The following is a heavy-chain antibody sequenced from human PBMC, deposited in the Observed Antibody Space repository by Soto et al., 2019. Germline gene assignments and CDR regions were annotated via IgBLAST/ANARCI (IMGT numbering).Heavy chain of an antibody. CDR3: ARRYCTNGVCYTVYYMDV. V-gene: IGHV3-11*01. J-gene: IGHJ6*03. Sequence: GGSLRLSCAASGFTFSDYYMSWIRQAPGKGLEWVSYISSSGSTIYYADSVKGRFTISRDNAKNSLYLQMNSLRAEDTAVYYCARRYCTNGVCYTVYYMDVWGKGTTVTVSS. CDR1: GFTFSDYY. D-gene: IGHD2-8*01. CDR2: ISSSGSTI.